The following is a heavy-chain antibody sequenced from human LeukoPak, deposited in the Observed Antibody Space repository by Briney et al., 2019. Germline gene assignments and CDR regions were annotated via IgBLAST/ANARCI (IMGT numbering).Heavy chain of an antibody. CDR3: ARGRVRGFGPHSFDY. CDR2: ISAYNGNT. V-gene: IGHV1-18*01. Sequence: ASVKVSCKASGYTFISYGISWVRQAPGQGLEYMGWISAYNGNTNYAQKLQGRVTMTTDTSTSTAYMELRSLRSDDTAVYYCARGRVRGFGPHSFDYWGQGTLVTVSS. CDR1: GYTFISYG. D-gene: IGHD3-10*01. J-gene: IGHJ4*02.